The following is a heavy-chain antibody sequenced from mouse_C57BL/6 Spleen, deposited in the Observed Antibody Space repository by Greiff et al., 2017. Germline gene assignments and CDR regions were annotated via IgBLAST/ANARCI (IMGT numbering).Heavy chain of an antibody. CDR3: ARERRYDWYFDV. CDR2: ISSGSSTI. CDR1: GFTFSDYG. V-gene: IGHV5-17*01. J-gene: IGHJ1*03. Sequence: EVKLVESGGGLVKPGGSLKLSCAASGFTFSDYGMHWVRQAPEKGLEWVAYISSGSSTIYYADTVKGRFTISRDNAKNTLFLQMTSLRSEDTAMYYCARERRYDWYFDVWGTGTTVTVSS.